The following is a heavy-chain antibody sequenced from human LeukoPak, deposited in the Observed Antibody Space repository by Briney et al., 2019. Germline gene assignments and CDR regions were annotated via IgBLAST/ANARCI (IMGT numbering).Heavy chain of an antibody. Sequence: GGSLRLSCAASGFTFSSYSMNWVRQAPGKGLEWVSYISSSSSTIYYADSVKGRFTISRDNAKDSLYLQMNSLRDEDTAVYYCARGLLVEAGNFDYWGQGTLVTVSS. CDR1: GFTFSSYS. V-gene: IGHV3-48*02. CDR3: ARGLLVEAGNFDY. CDR2: ISSSSSTI. J-gene: IGHJ4*02. D-gene: IGHD1-26*01.